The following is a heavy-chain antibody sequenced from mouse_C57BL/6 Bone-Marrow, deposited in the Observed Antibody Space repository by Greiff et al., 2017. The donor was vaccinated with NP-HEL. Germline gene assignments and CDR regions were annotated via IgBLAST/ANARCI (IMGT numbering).Heavy chain of an antibody. D-gene: IGHD1-1*01. J-gene: IGHJ1*03. CDR3: TTSSSYWYFDV. V-gene: IGHV14-4*01. CDR2: IDPETGVT. CDR1: GFNIKDDY. Sequence: VQLQQSGAELVRPGASVKLSCTASGFNIKDDYMHWVQQRPEQGLEWLGCIDPETGVTAYASKFQGKATITADTSSNTAYLQLSSLTSEDTAVYYCTTSSSYWYFDVWGTGTTVTVSS.